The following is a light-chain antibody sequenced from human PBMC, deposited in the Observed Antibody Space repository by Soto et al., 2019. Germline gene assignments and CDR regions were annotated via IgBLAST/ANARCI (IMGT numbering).Light chain of an antibody. CDR1: SSDVGAYDY. Sequence: QSALTQPASVSGSPGQSITISCTGTSSDVGAYDYVSWYQQHPGEAPKLIIYDVTNRPSGVSDRFSGSKSGNTASLTVSGIQTEDEGDYYCNSFTSATATPDVFGTGTKLTVL. J-gene: IGLJ1*01. V-gene: IGLV2-14*01. CDR2: DVT. CDR3: NSFTSATATPDV.